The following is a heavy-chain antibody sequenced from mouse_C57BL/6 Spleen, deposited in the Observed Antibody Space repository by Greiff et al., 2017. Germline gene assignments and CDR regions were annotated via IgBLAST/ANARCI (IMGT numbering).Heavy chain of an antibody. J-gene: IGHJ2*01. Sequence: QVHVKQSGPELVKPGASVKISCKASGYAFSSSWMNWVKQRPGKGLEWIGRIYPGDGDTNYNGKFKGKATLTADKSSSTAYMQLSSLTSEDSAVYFCARGGSSGYRSYFDYWGQGTTLTVSS. V-gene: IGHV1-82*01. CDR2: IYPGDGDT. CDR1: GYAFSSSW. D-gene: IGHD3-2*02. CDR3: ARGGSSGYRSYFDY.